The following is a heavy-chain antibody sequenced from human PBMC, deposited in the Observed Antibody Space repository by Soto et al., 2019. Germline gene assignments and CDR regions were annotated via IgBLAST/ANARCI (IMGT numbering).Heavy chain of an antibody. CDR3: ARGSGSYYAY. Sequence: QVQLQESGPGLVKPSETLSLTCTVSGASVSSGNYYWSWIRQPPGKGLECVGYISYSGSTNYNPSLKSRVTISIDTSKNRFSLKLSSVTAADTAVYYCARGSGSYYAYWGQGTLVTVSS. V-gene: IGHV4-61*01. CDR1: GASVSSGNYY. D-gene: IGHD1-26*01. J-gene: IGHJ4*02. CDR2: ISYSGST.